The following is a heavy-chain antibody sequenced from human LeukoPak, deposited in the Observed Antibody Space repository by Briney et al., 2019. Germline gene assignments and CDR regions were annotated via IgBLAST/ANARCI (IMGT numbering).Heavy chain of an antibody. J-gene: IGHJ3*01. CDR3: ARDFLHLGG. CDR2: ISGSGGST. Sequence: GESLRLSCAASGFTFSSYGMSWVRQAPGKGLEWVSAISGSGGSTYYADSVKGRFTISRDNAKNTLYLQMSSLRAEDTAVYYCARDFLHLGGWGQGTMVTVSS. D-gene: IGHD3-16*01. V-gene: IGHV3-23*01. CDR1: GFTFSSYG.